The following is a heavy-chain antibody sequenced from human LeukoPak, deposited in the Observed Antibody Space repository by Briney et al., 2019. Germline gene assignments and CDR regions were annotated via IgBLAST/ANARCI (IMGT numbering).Heavy chain of an antibody. Sequence: GGSLRLSCAASGFTFSSYSMNWVRQAPGKGLEWVSSISSSSSYIYYADSVKGRFTISRDNAKNSLYLQMNSLRAEDTAVYYCASIYCSSTSCCWALDYWGQGTLVTVSS. CDR3: ASIYCSSTSCCWALDY. D-gene: IGHD2-2*01. CDR2: ISSSSSYI. J-gene: IGHJ4*02. V-gene: IGHV3-21*01. CDR1: GFTFSSYS.